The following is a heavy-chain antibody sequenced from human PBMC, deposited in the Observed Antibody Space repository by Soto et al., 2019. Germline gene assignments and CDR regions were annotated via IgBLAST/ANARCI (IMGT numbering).Heavy chain of an antibody. CDR2: INPNGGGT. CDR1: GYTFTSYY. CDR3: ARDMRDGYNYFDC. Sequence: ASVQVSCKASGYTFTSYYMHWLRQAPGQGLEWMGIINPNGGGTTYAQKFQGRVTMASDTSTSTVYMHLSSLRSEYTAVYYCARDMRDGYNYFDCWGQGTLVTVSS. J-gene: IGHJ4*02. V-gene: IGHV1-46*01. D-gene: IGHD5-12*01.